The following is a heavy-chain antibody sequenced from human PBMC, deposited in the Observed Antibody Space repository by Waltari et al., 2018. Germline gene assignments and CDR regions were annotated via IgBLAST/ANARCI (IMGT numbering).Heavy chain of an antibody. CDR2: IDSDGTRT. J-gene: IGHJ4*02. D-gene: IGHD3-9*01. CDR3: GRESKTDWYVDF. CDR1: GFTFRDYW. V-gene: IGHV3-74*01. Sequence: EVQMVASGGGLVQPGGSLRLPCAVSGFTFRDYWMHWARHSPGRGRVWVARIDSDGTRTAYADSVKGRATISRDNAKNIVYLQMDNLSGEDTAMYYCGRESKTDWYVDFWGQGTHVTVSS.